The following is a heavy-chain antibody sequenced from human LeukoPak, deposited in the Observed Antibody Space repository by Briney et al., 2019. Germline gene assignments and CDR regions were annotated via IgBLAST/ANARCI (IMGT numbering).Heavy chain of an antibody. V-gene: IGHV3-7*03. D-gene: IGHD4-17*01. CDR3: ARGDEMTTVTTYWYFDL. CDR1: GFTVSSNY. Sequence: GGSLRLSCAASGFTVSSNYMSWVRQAPGKGLEWVANIKQDGSEKYYVDSVKGRFTISRDNAKNSLYLQMNGLRAEDTAVYYCARGDEMTTVTTYWYFDLWGRGTLVTVSS. CDR2: IKQDGSEK. J-gene: IGHJ2*01.